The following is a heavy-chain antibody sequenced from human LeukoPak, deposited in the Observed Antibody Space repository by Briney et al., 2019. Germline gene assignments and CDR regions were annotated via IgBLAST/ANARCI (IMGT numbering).Heavy chain of an antibody. D-gene: IGHD2-21*01. CDR2: IDNSRRHI. Sequence: KTGGSLRLSCAASGFTFGTYAMNWVRQAPGKGLEWVSSIDNSRRHIYYADSVKGRFTISRDNAKNSLYLQMNSLRAEDTAIYYCAKTPCGGNPGQAFDIWGQGTMLTVPS. CDR3: AKTPCGGNPGQAFDI. J-gene: IGHJ3*02. V-gene: IGHV3-21*04. CDR1: GFTFGTYA.